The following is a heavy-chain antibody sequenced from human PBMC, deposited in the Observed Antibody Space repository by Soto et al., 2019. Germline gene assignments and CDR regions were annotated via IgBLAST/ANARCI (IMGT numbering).Heavy chain of an antibody. Sequence: SETLSLTCTVSGGSISSSSFYWGWIRQPPGKGLEWIGTIYYSGSTYYSPSLKSRVTMSVDTPKNQFSLNLSSVTAADTAVYYCARLYYYASGSYGTFDYWGQGTLVTVSS. CDR2: IYYSGST. V-gene: IGHV4-39*01. D-gene: IGHD3-10*01. CDR1: GGSISSSSFY. J-gene: IGHJ4*02. CDR3: ARLYYYASGSYGTFDY.